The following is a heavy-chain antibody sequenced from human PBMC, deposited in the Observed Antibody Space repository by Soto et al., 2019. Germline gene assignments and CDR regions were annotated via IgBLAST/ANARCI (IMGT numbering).Heavy chain of an antibody. CDR2: IIPMFGTP. J-gene: IGHJ4*02. V-gene: IGHV1-69*06. CDR3: AIGSVVVMGAATGGLIY. D-gene: IGHD2-21*01. CDR1: GGTFSSHG. Sequence: QVQLVQSGAEVKKPGSSVKVSCKASGGTFSSHGITWVRQAPGQGLEWMGGIIPMFGTPKYAQRFQGRVSITAYKSTTTAYMELSRLRSEDTAVYYCAIGSVVVMGAATGGLIYWGQGALVTVSS.